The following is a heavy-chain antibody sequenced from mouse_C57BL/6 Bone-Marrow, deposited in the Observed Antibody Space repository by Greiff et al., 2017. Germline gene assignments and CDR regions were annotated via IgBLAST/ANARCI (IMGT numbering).Heavy chain of an antibody. CDR1: GFSLSTFGMG. V-gene: IGHV8-8*01. CDR3: ARIARFITTVVADY. Sequence: QVTLKVSGPGILQPSQTLSLTCSFSGFSLSTFGMGVGWIRQPSGKGLEWLAHIWWDDDQYYNPALKSRLTISKDTSNNQVFLKIANVDTADTATYYCARIARFITTVVADYWGQGTTLTVSS. CDR2: IWWDDDQ. D-gene: IGHD1-1*01. J-gene: IGHJ2*01.